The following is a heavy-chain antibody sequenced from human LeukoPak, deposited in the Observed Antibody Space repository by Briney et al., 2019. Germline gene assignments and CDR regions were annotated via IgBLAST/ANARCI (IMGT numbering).Heavy chain of an antibody. D-gene: IGHD2-21*02. CDR2: ISSDGSHK. Sequence: PGGSLRLSCAASGFNFSVYGLHWGRQAPGKGLEWVAVISSDGSHKYYVDSVKGRFSISRDNSKYTVFLQMNSLREDDTAVYYCAKDCDWDWYFDFWGRGTLVTVSS. CDR1: GFNFSVYG. V-gene: IGHV3-30*18. J-gene: IGHJ2*01. CDR3: AKDCDWDWYFDF.